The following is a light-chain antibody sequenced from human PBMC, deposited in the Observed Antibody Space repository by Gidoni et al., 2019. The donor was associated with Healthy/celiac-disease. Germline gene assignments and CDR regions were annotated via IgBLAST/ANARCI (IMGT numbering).Light chain of an antibody. V-gene: IGKV1-27*01. CDR3: QKYNSART. CDR2: AAS. J-gene: IGKJ3*01. Sequence: DIQMTQSPSSLSASVGDRVTITCRASQGISNYLAWYQQKPGKVPKLLIYAASTLQSGVPSRFSGSGSGTDFTLTISSLQPEDVATYYCQKYNSARTFGPXTKVDIK. CDR1: QGISNY.